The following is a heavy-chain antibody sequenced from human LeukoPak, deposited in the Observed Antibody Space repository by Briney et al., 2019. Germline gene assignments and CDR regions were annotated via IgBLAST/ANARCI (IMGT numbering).Heavy chain of an antibody. D-gene: IGHD1-20*01. CDR3: AKDSGITGIQRPFDY. CDR1: GFTFRIFA. J-gene: IGHJ4*02. Sequence: PGGSLRLSSATPGFTFRIFAMHWVPQTPGKGLEWVALTWFDGSSEYYADSVKGRFTISRDNSKNTLHLQMSSLRAEDTAVYFCAKDSGITGIQRPFDYWGQGTLVTVSS. CDR2: TWFDGSSE. V-gene: IGHV3-33*03.